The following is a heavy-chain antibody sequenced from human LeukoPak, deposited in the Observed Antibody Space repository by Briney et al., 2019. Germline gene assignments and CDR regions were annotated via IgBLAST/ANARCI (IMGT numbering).Heavy chain of an antibody. CDR3: AIRDGYNHAFDI. Sequence: PSETLSLTCTVSGGSISSYYWSWIRQPPGKGLEWIGYIYYSGSTNYNPSLKSRVTISVDTSKNQFSLKLSSVTAADTAVYYCAIRDGYNHAFDIWGQGTMVTVSS. D-gene: IGHD5-24*01. V-gene: IGHV4-59*01. CDR1: GGSISSYY. CDR2: IYYSGST. J-gene: IGHJ3*02.